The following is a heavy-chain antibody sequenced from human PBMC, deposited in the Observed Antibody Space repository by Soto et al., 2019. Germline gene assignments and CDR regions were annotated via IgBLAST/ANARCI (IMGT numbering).Heavy chain of an antibody. D-gene: IGHD6-19*01. V-gene: IGHV3-53*01. CDR2: IYSGGYT. J-gene: IGHJ4*02. Sequence: EVQLVESGGGLIQPGGSLRLSCAVSGFTVSNNYMSWVRQAPGKGLEGVSVIYSGGYTAYGDSVKGRFTISRDNSKNTLYLQMNSLRADDTAVYFCVRQWLVVSPLDHWGQGTLVTVSS. CDR1: GFTVSNNY. CDR3: VRQWLVVSPLDH.